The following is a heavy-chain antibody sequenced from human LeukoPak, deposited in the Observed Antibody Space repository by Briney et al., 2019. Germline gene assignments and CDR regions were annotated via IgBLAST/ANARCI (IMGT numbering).Heavy chain of an antibody. Sequence: GGSLRLSCAASGFTFSSYGMHWVRQAPGKGLEWVAFIRYDGSNKYYADSVKGRFTISRDNSKNTLYLQMNSLRIEDTAVYYCARVLRYCSGGNCYSGGLGYMDVWGKGTTVTISS. J-gene: IGHJ6*03. D-gene: IGHD2-15*01. V-gene: IGHV3-30*02. CDR2: IRYDGSNK. CDR1: GFTFSSYG. CDR3: ARVLRYCSGGNCYSGGLGYMDV.